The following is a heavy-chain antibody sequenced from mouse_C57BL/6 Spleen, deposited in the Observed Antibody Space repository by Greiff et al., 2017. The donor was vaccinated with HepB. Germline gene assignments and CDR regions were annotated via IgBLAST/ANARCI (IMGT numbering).Heavy chain of an antibody. V-gene: IGHV1-85*01. D-gene: IGHD2-4*01. CDR3: ARGGVYYDYDGYAMDD. CDR1: GYTFTSYE. CDR2: IYPSDGST. Sequence: VQLQQSGPELVKPGASVKLSCKASGYTFTSYEINWVKQRPGQGLEWIGGIYPSDGSTKYNEKFKGKATLTVDTSSSTAYMELHSLTSEDSAVYFCARGGVYYDYDGYAMDDWGQGTSVTVSS. J-gene: IGHJ4*01.